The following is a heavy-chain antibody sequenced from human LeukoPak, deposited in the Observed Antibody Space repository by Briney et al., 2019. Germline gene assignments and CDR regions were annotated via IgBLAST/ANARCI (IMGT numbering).Heavy chain of an antibody. Sequence: SETLSLTCTVSGDSIRNYYWSWIRQPAGKGLERIGRIYSSGNTNYNPSLKSRVTMSIDTSKNQFSLKLSSVSAADTAVYYCARASGGLDSWGQGTLVTVSS. D-gene: IGHD4-23*01. CDR3: ARASGGLDS. J-gene: IGHJ4*02. CDR2: IYSSGNT. CDR1: GDSIRNYY. V-gene: IGHV4-4*07.